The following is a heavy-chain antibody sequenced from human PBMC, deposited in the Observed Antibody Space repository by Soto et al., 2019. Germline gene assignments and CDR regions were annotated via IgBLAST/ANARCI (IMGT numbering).Heavy chain of an antibody. D-gene: IGHD3-16*01. V-gene: IGHV3-23*01. J-gene: IGHJ4*02. Sequence: EVQLLESGGGLIQPGGSLRLSCAASGFAFSRSAMAWVRQAPEKGLEWVSSISEGGGTTFYAGSVEGRFTISRDNSKNTLYPQMISVRADDTAVYYCAKGGYRHAYDWGRGTLVTFSS. CDR3: AKGGYRHAYD. CDR2: ISEGGGTT. CDR1: GFAFSRSA.